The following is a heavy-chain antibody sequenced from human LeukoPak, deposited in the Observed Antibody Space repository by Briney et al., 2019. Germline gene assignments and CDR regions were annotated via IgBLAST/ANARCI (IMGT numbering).Heavy chain of an antibody. CDR3: ARDTSGWYDYYFDY. CDR1: GYTFTSYG. V-gene: IGHV1-18*01. D-gene: IGHD6-19*01. Sequence: GASVKVSCKASGYTFTSYGISWVRQAPGQGLEWMGWINAGNGDTKYSQKFQGRITITRDTSASTAYMELSSLRSEDTAVYYCARDTSGWYDYYFDYWGQGTPVTVSS. J-gene: IGHJ4*02. CDR2: INAGNGDT.